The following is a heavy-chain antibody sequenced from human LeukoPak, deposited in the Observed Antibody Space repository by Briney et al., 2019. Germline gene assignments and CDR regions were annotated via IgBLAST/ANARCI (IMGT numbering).Heavy chain of an antibody. Sequence: GSLRLSCAASGFTFSSYSMNWVRQAPGKGLEWVSSISSSSSYIYYADSVKGRFTISRDNAKNSLYLQMNSLRAEDTAVYYCARATLGYSSGWYDNWGQGTLVTVSS. CDR3: ARATLGYSSGWYDN. V-gene: IGHV3-21*01. CDR2: ISSSSSYI. D-gene: IGHD6-19*01. CDR1: GFTFSSYS. J-gene: IGHJ5*02.